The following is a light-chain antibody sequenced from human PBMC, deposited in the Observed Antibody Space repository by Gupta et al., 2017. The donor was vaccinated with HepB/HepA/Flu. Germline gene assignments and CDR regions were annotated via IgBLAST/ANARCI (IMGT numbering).Light chain of an antibody. J-gene: IGKJ2*01. CDR1: QSVLYSSTNKNY. Sequence: DIVMTQSPDSLAVSLGERAAINCKSSQSVLYSSTNKNYLAWYQQKPGQSPRLLIHWASTRESGVPDRFSGNGSGTDFTLTIGTRQVEDVAVYFCQQDYSPPYTFGQGTRLEIK. CDR2: WAS. V-gene: IGKV4-1*01. CDR3: QQDYSPPYT.